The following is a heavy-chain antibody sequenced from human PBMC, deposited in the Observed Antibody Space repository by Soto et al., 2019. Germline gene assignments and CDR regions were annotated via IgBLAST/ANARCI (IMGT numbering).Heavy chain of an antibody. CDR3: AAETKSYFYGMDV. CDR1: GLTFSSCA. Sequence: HPGGSLRLSCAASGLTFSSCAMHWVRQAPGKGLEWVALISYDGSNKYYVDSVKGRFTISRDNSKNTLDLQMNSLREEDTAVYYCAAETKSYFYGMDVWGQGTTVTVSS. V-gene: IGHV3-30*03. CDR2: ISYDGSNK. J-gene: IGHJ6*02.